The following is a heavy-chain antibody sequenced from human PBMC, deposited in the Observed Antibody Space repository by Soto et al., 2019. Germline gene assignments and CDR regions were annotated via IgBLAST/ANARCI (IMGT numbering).Heavy chain of an antibody. V-gene: IGHV3-33*01. CDR3: ARDLIVLVPAAMAYYYYGMDV. CDR2: IWYDGSNK. CDR1: GFTFSSYG. Sequence: QVQLVESGGGVVQPGRSLRLSCAASGFTFSSYGMHWVRQAPGKGLGWGAVIWYDGSNKYYADSVKSRFTISRDNSKNTLYLQMNSLRAEDTAVYYCARDLIVLVPAAMAYYYYGMDVWGQGTTVTVSS. D-gene: IGHD2-2*01. J-gene: IGHJ6*02.